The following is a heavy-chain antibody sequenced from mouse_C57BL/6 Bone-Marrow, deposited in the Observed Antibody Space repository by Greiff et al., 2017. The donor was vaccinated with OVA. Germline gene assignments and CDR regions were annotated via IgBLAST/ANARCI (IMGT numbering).Heavy chain of an antibody. CDR3: ARGSLLRQMAWFAY. CDR2: IYPRSGNT. D-gene: IGHD1-2*01. V-gene: IGHV1-81*01. Sequence: QVQLKESGAELARPGASVKLSCKASGYTFTSYGISWVKQRTGQGLEWIGGIYPRSGNTYYNEKFKGKATLTADKSSSTAYMELRSLPSEDSAVYFCARGSLLRQMAWFAYWGQGTLVTVSA. J-gene: IGHJ3*01. CDR1: GYTFTSYG.